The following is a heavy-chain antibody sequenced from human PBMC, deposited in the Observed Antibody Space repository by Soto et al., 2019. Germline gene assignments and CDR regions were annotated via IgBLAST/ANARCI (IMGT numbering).Heavy chain of an antibody. J-gene: IGHJ5*02. D-gene: IGHD7-27*01. CDR3: ARSLKNWGSSWFDP. Sequence: SETLSLTCAVSGGSISSGGYSSSWIRQPPGKGLEWIGYIYHSGSTYYNPSLKSRVTISVDRSKNQFSLKLSSVTAADTAVYYCARSLKNWGSSWFDPWGQGTLVTVSS. CDR2: IYHSGST. CDR1: GGSISSGGYS. V-gene: IGHV4-30-2*01.